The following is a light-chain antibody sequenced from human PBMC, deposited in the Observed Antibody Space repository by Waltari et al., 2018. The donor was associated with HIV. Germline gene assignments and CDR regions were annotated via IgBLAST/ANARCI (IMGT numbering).Light chain of an antibody. CDR3: AAWDDNLNGPL. J-gene: IGLJ2*01. Sequence: QSVLTQPPSASGTPGRRVTIPCSGSPSILGSHPVNRYQQLPGTAPKLLIYSDNQRPSGVPNRFSGSKSDTSASLAISGLQSEDEADYYCAAWDDNLNGPLFGGGTKLTVL. V-gene: IGLV1-44*01. CDR1: PSILGSHP. CDR2: SDN.